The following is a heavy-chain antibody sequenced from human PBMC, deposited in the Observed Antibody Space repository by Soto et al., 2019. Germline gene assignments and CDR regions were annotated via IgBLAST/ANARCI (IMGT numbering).Heavy chain of an antibody. CDR2: IYYSGST. V-gene: IGHV4-59*01. CDR1: GGSISSYY. CDR3: ARLVVTTNEYYYYGMDV. D-gene: IGHD2-21*02. J-gene: IGHJ6*02. Sequence: SETLSLTCTVSGGSISSYYWSWIRQPPGKGLEWIGYIYYSGSTNYNPSLRSRVTISVDTSTNHFSLKLSSVTAADTAVYYCARLVVTTNEYYYYGMDVWGQGTTVTVSS.